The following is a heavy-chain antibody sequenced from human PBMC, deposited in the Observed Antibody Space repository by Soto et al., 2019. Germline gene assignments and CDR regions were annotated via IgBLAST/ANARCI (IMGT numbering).Heavy chain of an antibody. V-gene: IGHV1-69*02. CDR1: GGTFSSYT. Sequence: QVQLVQSGAEVKKPGSSVTVSCTASGGTFSSYTISWVRQAPGQGLEWMGRIIPSLGIANYAQKFQGRVTITAEKSTSTAYMELSSLRSEDTAVYYCANSIAAAARYFQHWGQGTLVTVSS. D-gene: IGHD6-13*01. CDR2: IIPSLGIA. CDR3: ANSIAAAARYFQH. J-gene: IGHJ1*01.